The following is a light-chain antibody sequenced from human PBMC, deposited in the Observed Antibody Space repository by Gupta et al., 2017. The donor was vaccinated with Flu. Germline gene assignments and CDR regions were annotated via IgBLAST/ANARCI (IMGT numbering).Light chain of an antibody. Sequence: LAQSPGTLSLSPGESVTLSCRAGESVNRNHLAWYQQKPDQAPRLLMYGTSNRAPGIPDRFSGGGSGTDFTLTINRLEPEDSAVFYCHHDGTSPYTFGQGTNLEIK. CDR1: ESVNRNH. V-gene: IGKV3-20*01. J-gene: IGKJ2*01. CDR2: GTS. CDR3: HHDGTSPYT.